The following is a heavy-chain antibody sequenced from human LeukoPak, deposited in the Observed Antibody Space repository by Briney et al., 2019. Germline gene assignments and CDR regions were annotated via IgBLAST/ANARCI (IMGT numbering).Heavy chain of an antibody. Sequence: SETLSLTCTVSGGSISSGSYYWSWIRQPAGKGLEYIGRIYTSGSTNYNPSLKSRVTISVDTSKNQFSLKLSSVTAADTAVYYCARAIGYCSGGSCYEVDYWGQGTLVTVSS. CDR2: IYTSGST. CDR3: ARAIGYCSGGSCYEVDY. J-gene: IGHJ4*02. CDR1: GGSISSGSYY. D-gene: IGHD2-15*01. V-gene: IGHV4-61*02.